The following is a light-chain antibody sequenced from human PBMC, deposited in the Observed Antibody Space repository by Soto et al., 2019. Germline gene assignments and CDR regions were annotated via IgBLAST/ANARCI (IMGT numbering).Light chain of an antibody. V-gene: IGLV1-40*01. Sequence: QLVLTQPPSVSGAPGQSVTISCTGSSSNIGPGYDVHWYQQFPGTAPKLLIYGNSNRPSGVPDRFSGSKSGTSASLAITGLQAEDEADYYCQSYDSSLSGVFGSGTKLTVL. CDR2: GNS. CDR1: SSNIGPGYD. CDR3: QSYDSSLSGV. J-gene: IGLJ1*01.